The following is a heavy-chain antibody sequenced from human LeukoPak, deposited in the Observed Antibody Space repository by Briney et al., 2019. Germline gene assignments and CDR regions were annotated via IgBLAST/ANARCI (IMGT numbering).Heavy chain of an antibody. CDR2: ISYDGSNK. CDR3: ARDGRSGSNYGRVDY. D-gene: IGHD1-26*01. Sequence: GGSLRLSCAASEFTFSSYAMSWVRQAPGKGLEWVTVISYDGSNKYYADSVKGRFTISRDNSKNTLYLQMNSLRAEDTAVYYCARDGRSGSNYGRVDYWGQGTLVTVSS. CDR1: EFTFSSYA. V-gene: IGHV3-30*04. J-gene: IGHJ4*02.